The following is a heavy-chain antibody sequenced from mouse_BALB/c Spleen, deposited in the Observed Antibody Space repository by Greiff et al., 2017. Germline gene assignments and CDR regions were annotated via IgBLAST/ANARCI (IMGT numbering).Heavy chain of an antibody. CDR3: ASPIYDGYAMDY. Sequence: VQLQQSGPELVKPGASVKISCKASGYSFTGYYMHWVKQSHVKSLEWIGRINPYNGATSYNQNFKDKASLTVDKSSSTAYMELHSLTSEDSAVYYCASPIYDGYAMDYWGQGTSVTVSS. CDR1: GYSFTGYY. J-gene: IGHJ4*01. D-gene: IGHD2-3*01. V-gene: IGHV1-31*01. CDR2: INPYNGAT.